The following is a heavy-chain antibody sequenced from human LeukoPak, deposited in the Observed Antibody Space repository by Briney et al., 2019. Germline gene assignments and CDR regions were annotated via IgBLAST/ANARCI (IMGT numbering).Heavy chain of an antibody. D-gene: IGHD2-2*01. Sequence: ASVKVSCKPSDYIFSNYGITWVRQAPGQGLEWLGWINAYNGNTNYAQKLQGRVTMTTDTSTSTAYMELRSLRSDDAAVYYCARNLGYCSSTSCYGAFDIWGQGTMVTVSS. J-gene: IGHJ3*02. CDR2: INAYNGNT. V-gene: IGHV1-18*01. CDR3: ARNLGYCSSTSCYGAFDI. CDR1: DYIFSNYG.